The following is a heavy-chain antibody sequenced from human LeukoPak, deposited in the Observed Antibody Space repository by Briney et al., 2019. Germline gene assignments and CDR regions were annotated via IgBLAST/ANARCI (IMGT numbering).Heavy chain of an antibody. CDR2: IYYSGST. CDR1: GGSMSTYY. V-gene: IGHV4-59*12. CDR3: ARGGRPYGPHCFDY. Sequence: PSETLSLTCTVSGGSMSTYYWSWIRQSPGKGLEWIGYIYYSGSTNYNPSLKSRVTISVDTSKNQFSLKLSSVTAADTAVYYCARGGRPYGPHCFDYWGQGTLVTVSS. J-gene: IGHJ4*02. D-gene: IGHD3-10*01.